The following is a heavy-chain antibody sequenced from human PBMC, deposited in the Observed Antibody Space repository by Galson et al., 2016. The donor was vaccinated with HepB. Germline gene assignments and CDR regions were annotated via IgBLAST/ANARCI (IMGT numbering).Heavy chain of an antibody. D-gene: IGHD4-23*01. Sequence: SVKVSCQASGYTFAKYTVQWLRQAPGPRLEWLGWINTGDGTTNYSQKFQGGVTFTRNTSASTAYMESSSLRSEDTAVYYCVRAVAAPFRFDLWGPGTLVTVSS. CDR1: GYTFAKYT. CDR2: INTGDGTT. J-gene: IGHJ4*02. V-gene: IGHV1-3*04. CDR3: VRAVAAPFRFDL.